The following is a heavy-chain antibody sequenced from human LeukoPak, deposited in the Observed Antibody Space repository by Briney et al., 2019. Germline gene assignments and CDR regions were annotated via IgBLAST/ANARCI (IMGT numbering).Heavy chain of an antibody. Sequence: PSETLSLTCTVSGGSISRYYWGWIRQSPGKGLEWIGYMSYSGSTNYNPSLESRVTISVDTSKNQFSLKLTSVTAADTAVYYCARNGGGWSFDYWGQGTLVTVSS. CDR3: ARNGGGWSFDY. CDR2: MSYSGST. J-gene: IGHJ4*02. V-gene: IGHV4-59*08. CDR1: GGSISRYY. D-gene: IGHD6-19*01.